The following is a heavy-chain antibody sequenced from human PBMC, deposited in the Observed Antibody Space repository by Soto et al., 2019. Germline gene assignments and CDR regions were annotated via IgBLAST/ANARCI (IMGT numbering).Heavy chain of an antibody. V-gene: IGHV3-30*18. Sequence: PGGSLRLSCAASGFTSTRFGIHWVRQAPGKGLEWVAVVSYDGIDENYADSVKGRFSISRDNSKNTLYLQMNSLRAEDTAVYYCAKVPLWFGVRYGMDVWGQGTTVTVSS. CDR2: VSYDGIDE. D-gene: IGHD3-10*01. CDR1: GFTSTRFG. J-gene: IGHJ6*02. CDR3: AKVPLWFGVRYGMDV.